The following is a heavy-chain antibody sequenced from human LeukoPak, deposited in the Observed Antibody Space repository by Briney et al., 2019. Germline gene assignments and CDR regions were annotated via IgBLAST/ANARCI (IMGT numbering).Heavy chain of an antibody. J-gene: IGHJ4*02. V-gene: IGHV3-23*01. CDR2: ISGSGGST. D-gene: IGHD1-7*01. Sequence: GGSLLLSCAASGFPFSSYAMSWVRQAPGKGLEWVSAISGSGGSTNYADSGKGRFTISRNNSKNMLYLQMNSLRAEDTAEYYCAKEQRDWNYGVFDYWGQGTQVTVSS. CDR1: GFPFSSYA. CDR3: AKEQRDWNYGVFDY.